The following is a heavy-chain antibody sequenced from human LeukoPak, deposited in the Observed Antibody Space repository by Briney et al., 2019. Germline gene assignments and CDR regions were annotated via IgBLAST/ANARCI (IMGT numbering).Heavy chain of an antibody. CDR1: GYTFTSYG. J-gene: IGHJ4*02. V-gene: IGHV1-46*01. Sequence: ASVKVSCKASGYTFTSYGISWVRQAPGQGLEWMGIINPSGSSTRYAQKFQGRVTMTRDVSTSTVYMELSSLKSEDTAVYYCAMDGSNWYYVSWGQGTLVTVSS. CDR2: INPSGSST. CDR3: AMDGSNWYYVS. D-gene: IGHD6-13*01.